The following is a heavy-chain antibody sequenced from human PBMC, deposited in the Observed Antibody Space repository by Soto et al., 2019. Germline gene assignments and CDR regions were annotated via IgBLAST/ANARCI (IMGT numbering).Heavy chain of an antibody. CDR3: ARDQDCCGTSCRVWAPGY. V-gene: IGHV3-30*03. Sequence: QVQLVESGGGVVQPGKSLRLSCAAFGFTFSYYGMHWVRQAPGKGLEWVALISNDGSNKYYADSLKGRFTISRDNSKNTLFLQVNRPPAEDTAVYYCARDQDCCGTSCRVWAPGYWGHGILVIVSS. CDR1: GFTFSYYG. D-gene: IGHD2-2*01. CDR2: ISNDGSNK. J-gene: IGHJ4*01.